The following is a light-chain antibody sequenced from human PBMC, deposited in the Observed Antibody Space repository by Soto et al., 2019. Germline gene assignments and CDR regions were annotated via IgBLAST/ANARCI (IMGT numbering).Light chain of an antibody. CDR3: QQSYSAPPYT. J-gene: IGKJ2*01. Sequence: DIQVTQSPSSLSASVSDRVTITCXSSQTISSYLNWYQQIPGKAPKLLIYAASSLLSGVPSRFSGSGSGTDFTLTISSLQPEDFATYYCQQSYSAPPYTFGQGTNVDIK. CDR1: QTISSY. V-gene: IGKV1-39*01. CDR2: AAS.